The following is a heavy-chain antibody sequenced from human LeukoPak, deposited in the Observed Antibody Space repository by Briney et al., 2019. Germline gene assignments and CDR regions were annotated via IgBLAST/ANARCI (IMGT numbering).Heavy chain of an antibody. V-gene: IGHV4-34*01. CDR1: GGSFSGYY. Sequence: SETLSLTCAVYGGSFSGYYWSWIRQPPGKGLEWIGEINHSGSTNYNPSLKSRVTISVDTSKNQFSLKLSSVTAADTAVYYCARGDIFFDYWGQGTLVTVSS. J-gene: IGHJ4*02. CDR3: ARGDIFFDY. D-gene: IGHD3-9*01. CDR2: INHSGST.